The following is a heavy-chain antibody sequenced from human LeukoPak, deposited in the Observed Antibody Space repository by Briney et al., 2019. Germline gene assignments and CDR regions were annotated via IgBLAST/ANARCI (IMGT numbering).Heavy chain of an antibody. CDR1: GFTFSSYG. J-gene: IGHJ4*02. V-gene: IGHV3-23*01. Sequence: GGSLRLSCAASGFTFSSYGMSWVRQAPGKGLEWVSGISGSGGPTYYADSVKGRFTISRDNSKNTLYLQMNSLRAEDTALYYCAKDKDAVTPYYFDYRGQGTLVTVSS. CDR3: AKDKDAVTPYYFDY. CDR2: ISGSGGPT. D-gene: IGHD4-17*01.